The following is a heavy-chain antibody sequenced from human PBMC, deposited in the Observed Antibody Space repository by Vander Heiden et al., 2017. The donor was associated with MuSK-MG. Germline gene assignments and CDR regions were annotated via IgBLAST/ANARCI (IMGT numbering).Heavy chain of an antibody. CDR1: GFTVSSNY. CDR2: IYSGGST. Sequence: EVQLVESGGGLVQPGGSLRLSCAASGFTVSSNYMSWVRQAPGKGLEGVSVIYSGGSTYYADSVKGRFTISRDNSKNTLYLQMNSLRAEDTAVYYCARTVVVPAAADYWGQGTLVTVSS. D-gene: IGHD2-2*01. CDR3: ARTVVVPAAADY. J-gene: IGHJ4*02. V-gene: IGHV3-66*01.